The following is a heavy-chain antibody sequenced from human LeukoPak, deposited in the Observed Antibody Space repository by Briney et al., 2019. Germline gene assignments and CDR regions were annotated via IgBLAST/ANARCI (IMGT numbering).Heavy chain of an antibody. CDR1: GGTFSSYA. V-gene: IGHV1-69*04. CDR3: ARCGSSGYYSLNWFDP. J-gene: IGHJ5*02. Sequence: SVKVSCKASGGTFSSYAISWVRQAPGQGLVWMGRIIPILGIANYAQKFQGRVTITADKSTSTAYMELSSLRSEDTAVYYCARCGSSGYYSLNWFDPWGQGTLVTVSS. CDR2: IIPILGIA. D-gene: IGHD3-22*01.